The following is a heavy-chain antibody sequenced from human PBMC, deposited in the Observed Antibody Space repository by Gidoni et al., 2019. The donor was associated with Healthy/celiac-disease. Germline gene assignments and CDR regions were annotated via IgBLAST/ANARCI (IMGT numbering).Heavy chain of an antibody. D-gene: IGHD3-22*01. Sequence: EVQLVASGGGLVQPGGSVCLACAASGSPCSSYSMNWVRQDPGKGLEWVSYISSSSSTIYYADSVKGRFTISRDNAKNSLYLQMNSLRDEDTAVYYCASNYYDSSGFDYWGQGTLVTVSS. CDR2: ISSSSSTI. CDR3: ASNYYDSSGFDY. J-gene: IGHJ4*02. CDR1: GSPCSSYS. V-gene: IGHV3-48*02.